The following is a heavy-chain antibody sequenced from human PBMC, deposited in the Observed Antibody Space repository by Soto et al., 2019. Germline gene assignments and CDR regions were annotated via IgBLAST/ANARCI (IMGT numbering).Heavy chain of an antibody. V-gene: IGHV4-34*01. J-gene: IGHJ5*02. CDR3: ARGPDYVWGSYRYGWFDP. D-gene: IGHD3-16*02. Sequence: QVQLQQWGAGLLKPSETLSLTCAVYGGSFSGYYWSWIRQPPGKGLEWIGEINHSGSTNYNPSLKSRVTISVDTAKNQFSLKLSSVTDADTAVYYCARGPDYVWGSYRYGWFDPWGQGTLVTVSS. CDR1: GGSFSGYY. CDR2: INHSGST.